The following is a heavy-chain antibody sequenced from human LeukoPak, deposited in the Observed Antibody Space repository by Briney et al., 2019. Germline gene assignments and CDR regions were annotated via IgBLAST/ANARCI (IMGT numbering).Heavy chain of an antibody. D-gene: IGHD3-22*01. J-gene: IGHJ3*02. CDR3: ARGNYYDSSGLDAFDI. CDR1: GGSISSYY. V-gene: IGHV4-59*01. Sequence: SETLSLTCTVSGGSISSYYWSWIRQPPGKGLEWIGYIYYSGSTNYNPSLKSRVTISVDTSKNQFSLKLRSVTAADTAVYYCARGNYYDSSGLDAFDIWGQGTMVTVSS. CDR2: IYYSGST.